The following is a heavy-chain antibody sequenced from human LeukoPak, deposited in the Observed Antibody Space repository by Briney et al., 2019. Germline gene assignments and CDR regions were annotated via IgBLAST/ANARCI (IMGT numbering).Heavy chain of an antibody. Sequence: GGSLRLACAASGFTFSNYWMHWVRQAPGKGLVWVSRIKTDGSATNYADSEKGRFTISRDNAKNTLYLQMNNLRVEDTGIYYCARGRYSGYEGGSDYWGQGTLVTVSS. CDR2: IKTDGSAT. CDR3: ARGRYSGYEGGSDY. D-gene: IGHD5-12*01. V-gene: IGHV3-74*01. J-gene: IGHJ4*02. CDR1: GFTFSNYW.